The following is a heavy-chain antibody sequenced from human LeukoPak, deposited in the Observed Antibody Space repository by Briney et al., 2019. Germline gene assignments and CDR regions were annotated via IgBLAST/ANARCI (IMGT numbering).Heavy chain of an antibody. Sequence: GGSLRLSCAAPGFTFSSYSMNWVRQAPGKGLEWVAVISYDGSNKYYADSVKGRFTISRDNSKNTLYLQMNSLRAEDTAVYFCAKEYGSGTHRNRFDYWGQGTLVTVSS. CDR2: ISYDGSNK. CDR1: GFTFSSYS. D-gene: IGHD3-10*01. V-gene: IGHV3-30*18. CDR3: AKEYGSGTHRNRFDY. J-gene: IGHJ4*02.